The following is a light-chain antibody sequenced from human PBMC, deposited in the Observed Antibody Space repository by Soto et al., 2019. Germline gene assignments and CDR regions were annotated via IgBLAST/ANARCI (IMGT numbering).Light chain of an antibody. V-gene: IGKV3-20*01. Sequence: IVLTQSPGTLSLSPGESATLSCRASQSISSSYLAWYQQKPGQAPRLLIYGASNRATAIPDRFSGSGSGTDFTLTISRLEPEDFAVYSCHQSDDSPGTFGQGTKVEIK. CDR1: QSISSSY. J-gene: IGKJ1*01. CDR2: GAS. CDR3: HQSDDSPGT.